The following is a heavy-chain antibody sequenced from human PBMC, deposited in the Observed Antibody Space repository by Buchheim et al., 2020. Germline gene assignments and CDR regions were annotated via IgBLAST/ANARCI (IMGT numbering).Heavy chain of an antibody. J-gene: IGHJ5*02. D-gene: IGHD2-15*01. CDR3: ARNGLCSGGSCYSNWFDP. V-gene: IGHV4-34*01. CDR1: GGSFSGYY. Sequence: QVQLQQWGAGLLKPSETLSLTCAVYGGSFSGYYWSWIRQPPGKGLEWIGEINHSGSTNYNPSLKSRVTISVETSKNQFYLKLSSVTAADTAVYYCARNGLCSGGSCYSNWFDPWGQGTL. CDR2: INHSGST.